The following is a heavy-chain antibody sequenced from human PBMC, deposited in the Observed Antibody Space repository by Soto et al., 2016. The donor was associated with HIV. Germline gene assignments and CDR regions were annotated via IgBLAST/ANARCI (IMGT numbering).Heavy chain of an antibody. J-gene: IGHJ3*02. Sequence: EVQLVESGGGLVQPGGSLRLSCAASGFTFSTYSMNWVRQAPGKGLEWVSYISSSSSTIYYADSVKGRFTISRDNAKNSLYLQMISLRAEDTAVFYCARGGYCSSTSCRRGRGVFGDLGIWGQGTMGHRSLQ. CDR3: ARGGYCSSTSCRRGRGVFGDLGI. D-gene: IGHD2-2*01. V-gene: IGHV3-48*04. CDR1: GFTFSTYS. CDR2: ISSSSSTI.